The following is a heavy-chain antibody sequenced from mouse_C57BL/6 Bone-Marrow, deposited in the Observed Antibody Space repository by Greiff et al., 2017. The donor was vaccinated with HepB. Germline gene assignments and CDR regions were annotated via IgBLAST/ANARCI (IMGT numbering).Heavy chain of an antibody. CDR3: ARWTTVVATNGYFDV. J-gene: IGHJ1*03. CDR2: IGPGSGST. V-gene: IGHV1-77*01. D-gene: IGHD1-1*01. Sequence: VQLQQSGAELVKPGASVKISCKASGYTFTDYYINWVKQRPGQGLEWIGKIGPGSGSTYSNAKFKGKATLTADKSSSTAYMQLSSLTSEDSAVYFCARWTTVVATNGYFDVWGTGTTVTVSS. CDR1: GYTFTDYY.